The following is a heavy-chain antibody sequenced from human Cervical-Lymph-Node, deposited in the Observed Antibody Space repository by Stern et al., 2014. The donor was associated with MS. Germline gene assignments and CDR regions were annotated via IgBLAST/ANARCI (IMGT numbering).Heavy chain of an antibody. CDR2: ITSEGTTK. CDR1: GFTFTNYA. CDR3: AKLYYHFWSGYYSTNQFFDY. D-gene: IGHD3-3*01. Sequence: VQLVESGGGVVQPGKSLRLSCVASGFTFTNYAMHWVRQAPGNGLEWVALITSEGTTKHYAGSVKGRFPISRDNSKNTLYLEMNSLRPEDTAVYYCAKLYYHFWSGYYSTNQFFDYWGQGALVTVSS. J-gene: IGHJ4*02. V-gene: IGHV3-30*18.